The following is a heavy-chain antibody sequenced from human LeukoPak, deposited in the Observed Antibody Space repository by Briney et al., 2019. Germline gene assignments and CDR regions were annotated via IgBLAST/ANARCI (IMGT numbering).Heavy chain of an antibody. D-gene: IGHD2-2*01. J-gene: IGHJ6*04. CDR2: IYYSGST. CDR3: ARDRKYCSSTSCYSSLDV. Sequence: SETLSLTCTVSGYSISSGYYWGWIRQPPGKGLEWIGSIYYSGSTYYNPSLKSRVTISADTSKYQFSLKLSSVTAADTAVYYCARDRKYCSSTSCYSSLDVWGKGTTVTVSS. V-gene: IGHV4-38-2*02. CDR1: GYSISSGYY.